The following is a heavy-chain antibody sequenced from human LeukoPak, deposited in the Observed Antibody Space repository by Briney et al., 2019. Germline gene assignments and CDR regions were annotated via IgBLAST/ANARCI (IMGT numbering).Heavy chain of an antibody. J-gene: IGHJ6*02. CDR2: IKHDGSET. Sequence: GGSLRLSCAASGFTFSDAWMSWVRQAPGKGLEWVANIKHDGSETNYVDSVKGRFTVSRDNAKNSLHLQMNSLRVEDTAVYYCAKNGGPHGMDVWGQGTTATVSS. D-gene: IGHD3-16*01. CDR1: GFTFSDAW. CDR3: AKNGGPHGMDV. V-gene: IGHV3-7*02.